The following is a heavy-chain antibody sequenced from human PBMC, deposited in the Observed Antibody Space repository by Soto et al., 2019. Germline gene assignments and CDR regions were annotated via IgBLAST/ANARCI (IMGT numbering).Heavy chain of an antibody. D-gene: IGHD6-13*01. CDR1: GFTFSAYG. V-gene: IGHV3-48*02. CDR3: ARLPYSSSWYRDRYYGMDV. CDR2: ISSSSSTI. J-gene: IGHJ6*02. Sequence: EVQLLESGGGLIQPGGSLRLSCAASGFTFSAYGMTWVRQAPGKGLEWVSYISSSSSTIYYADSVKGRFTISRDNAKNSLYLQMNSLRDEDTAVYYCARLPYSSSWYRDRYYGMDVWGQGTTVTVSS.